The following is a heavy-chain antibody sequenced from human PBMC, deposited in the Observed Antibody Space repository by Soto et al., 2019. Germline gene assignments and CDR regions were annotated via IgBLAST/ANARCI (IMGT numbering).Heavy chain of an antibody. Sequence: LRLSCAASGFTFNSYGMHWVRQGPGDGLEWVAFISYDSTKTYYADSVKGRFTISRDNSNSALYVQMNSLTGEDTAVYYCARTRSAWSDFHYYSLDVWGQGTTVTVSS. V-gene: IGHV3-30*03. J-gene: IGHJ6*02. D-gene: IGHD1-26*01. CDR2: ISYDSTKT. CDR3: ARTRSAWSDFHYYSLDV. CDR1: GFTFNSYG.